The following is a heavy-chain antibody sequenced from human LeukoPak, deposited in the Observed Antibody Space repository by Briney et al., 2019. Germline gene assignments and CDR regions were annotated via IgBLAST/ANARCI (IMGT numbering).Heavy chain of an antibody. CDR3: GWFGGNAFDI. CDR2: VYHSGST. V-gene: IGHV4-59*08. J-gene: IGHJ3*02. CDR1: GGSISSYY. D-gene: IGHD3-10*01. Sequence: PSETLSLTCTVTGGSISSYYWSWIRQPPGKGLEWIGCVYHSGSTSYSPSLKSRVTISADTSKNQFSLNLSSVTAADTAMYYCGWFGGNAFDIWGQGTMVTVSS.